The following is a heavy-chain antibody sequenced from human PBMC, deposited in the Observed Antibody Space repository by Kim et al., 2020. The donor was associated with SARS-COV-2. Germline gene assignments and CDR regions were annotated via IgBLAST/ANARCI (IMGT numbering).Heavy chain of an antibody. CDR2: IVVGSGNT. Sequence: SVKVSCKASGFTFTSSAVQWVRQARGQRLEWIGWIVVGSGNTNYAQKFQERVTITRDMSTSTAYMELSSLRSEDTAVYYCVAAEGGNYHDSSGSYYFDYWGQGTLVTVSS. CDR1: GFTFTSSA. D-gene: IGHD3-22*01. J-gene: IGHJ4*02. V-gene: IGHV1-58*01. CDR3: VAAEGGNYHDSSGSYYFDY.